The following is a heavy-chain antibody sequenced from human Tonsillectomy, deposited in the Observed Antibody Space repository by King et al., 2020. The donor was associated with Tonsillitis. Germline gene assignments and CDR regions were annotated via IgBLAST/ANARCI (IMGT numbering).Heavy chain of an antibody. J-gene: IGHJ6*03. V-gene: IGHV3-7*01. Sequence: DVQLVESGGGLVQPGGSLRLSCAASGFTFRNYWMSWVRQAPRRGLEWVANIKLGGTEKNYLDSVKGRFTISRDDAQNSLYLQMNSLRAEDTAVYYCARGGSVLQFLEWSQTGSMDVWGKGTTVTVSS. CDR3: ARGGSVLQFLEWSQTGSMDV. D-gene: IGHD3-3*01. CDR2: IKLGGTEK. CDR1: GFTFRNYW.